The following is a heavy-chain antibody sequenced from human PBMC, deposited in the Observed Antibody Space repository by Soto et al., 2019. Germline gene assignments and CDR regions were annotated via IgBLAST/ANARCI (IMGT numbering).Heavy chain of an antibody. CDR2: IDPSDSQT. J-gene: IGHJ6*02. CDR1: GYSFTNYW. V-gene: IGHV5-10-1*01. CDR3: TRLSMARYYYYGMDV. D-gene: IGHD5-12*01. Sequence: PGESLKISCKGSGYSFTNYWIAWVHQMPGKGLEWMARIDPSDSQTNYSPSFQGHVTISVDTSINTAYLQWSSLKASDTAMYYCTRLSMARYYYYGMDVWGQGTTVTVSS.